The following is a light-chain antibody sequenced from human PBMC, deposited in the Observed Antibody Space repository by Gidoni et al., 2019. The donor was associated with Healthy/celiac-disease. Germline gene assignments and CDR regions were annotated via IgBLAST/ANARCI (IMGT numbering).Light chain of an antibody. CDR3: SSYTSSSPCV. J-gene: IGLJ7*01. CDR1: SSDVGGYNY. V-gene: IGLV2-14*01. Sequence: QSALTQPASVSGSPGQSITISCTGTSSDVGGYNYVSWYQQHPGKAPKLMIYDVSNRPAGVSNRVSGSKSGNTASLTISGLQAEDEADYYCSSYTSSSPCVFGGGTQLTVL. CDR2: DVS.